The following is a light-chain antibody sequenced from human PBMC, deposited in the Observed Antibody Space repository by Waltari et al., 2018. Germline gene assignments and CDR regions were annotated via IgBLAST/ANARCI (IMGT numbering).Light chain of an antibody. CDR1: SYNIGSNT. Sequence: QSVLTQPPSASGTPGQRVTISCSGSSYNIGSNTVNWYQQLPGTAPKLLIYSNNQRPSWVPDRFSGSKSSTSASLAISGLQSEDEADYYCAAWDDSLNGPVFGGGTKLTVL. J-gene: IGLJ2*01. V-gene: IGLV1-44*01. CDR3: AAWDDSLNGPV. CDR2: SNN.